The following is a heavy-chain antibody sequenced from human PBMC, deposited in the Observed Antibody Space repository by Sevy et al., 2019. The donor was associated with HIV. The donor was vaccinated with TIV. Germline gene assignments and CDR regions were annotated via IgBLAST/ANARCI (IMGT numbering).Heavy chain of an antibody. V-gene: IGHV3-30*18. CDR3: TKDREVGTVATRYFDY. J-gene: IGHJ4*02. Sequence: GGSLRLSCAASGLTFSKYGIHWVRQAPGKGLEWVAFISNDGSSQYYADSVKGRFTISRDNSKNMLYLQMNSLRLEDTAVYFCTKDREVGTVATRYFDYWGQGTLVTVSS. D-gene: IGHD1-26*01. CDR1: GLTFSKYG. CDR2: ISNDGSSQ.